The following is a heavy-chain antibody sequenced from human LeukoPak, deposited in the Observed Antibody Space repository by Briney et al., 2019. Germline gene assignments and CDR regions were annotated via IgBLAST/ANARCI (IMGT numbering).Heavy chain of an antibody. CDR1: GYTFTTYA. D-gene: IGHD3-22*01. CDR3: ARWADSDQFDP. CDR2: INTNTGNP. J-gene: IGHJ5*02. V-gene: IGHV7-4-1*02. Sequence: ASVRVSCKASGYTFTTYAINRVRQAPGQGLEWMGWINTNTGNPTYAQGFTGRFVFSLDTSVSTAYLQISSLKAEDGAVYYCARWADSDQFDPWGQGTLVTVSS.